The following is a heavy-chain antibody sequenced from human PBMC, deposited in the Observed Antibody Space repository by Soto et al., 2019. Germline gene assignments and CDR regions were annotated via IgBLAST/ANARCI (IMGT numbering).Heavy chain of an antibody. V-gene: IGHV4-34*01. CDR3: STRAYDTNGYYRFDP. CDR1: GGSFSGQA. J-gene: IGHJ5*01. D-gene: IGHD3-22*01. Sequence: SETLPLTCAVYGGSFSGQAWTCIRQSPGEGLDWIGVCNRSGRVNYSPSLKSRVTISLDTSKNQFSLTLSAVTAADTAMYYCSTRAYDTNGYYRFDPWGQGTLVT. CDR2: CNRSGRV.